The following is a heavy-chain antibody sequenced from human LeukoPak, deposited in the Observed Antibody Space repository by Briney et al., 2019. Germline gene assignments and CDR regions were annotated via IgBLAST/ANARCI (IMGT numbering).Heavy chain of an antibody. Sequence: QAGGSLRLSCAASGFTFSSYGMHWVRQAPGKGLEWVAVISYDGSNKYYADSVKGRFTISRDNSKNTLYLQMNSLRAEDTAVYYCVSEWSAYCGGDCLPEYWGQGTLVTVSS. V-gene: IGHV3-30*03. CDR1: GFTFSSYG. CDR3: VSEWSAYCGGDCLPEY. J-gene: IGHJ4*02. CDR2: ISYDGSNK. D-gene: IGHD2-21*02.